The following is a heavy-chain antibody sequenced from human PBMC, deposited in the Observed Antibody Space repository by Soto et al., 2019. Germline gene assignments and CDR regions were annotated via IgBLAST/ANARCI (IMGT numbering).Heavy chain of an antibody. CDR3: AREDTGVVVVPAANDMDV. J-gene: IGHJ6*02. D-gene: IGHD2-2*01. V-gene: IGHV3-33*01. Sequence: GGSLRLSCAASGFTFSSYVMHWVRQAPGKGLEWVAVIWYDGINKYYADSVKGRFTISRDNSKNTLYLQMNSLRAEDTAVYYCAREDTGVVVVPAANDMDVWGQGTTVTF. CDR1: GFTFSSYV. CDR2: IWYDGINK.